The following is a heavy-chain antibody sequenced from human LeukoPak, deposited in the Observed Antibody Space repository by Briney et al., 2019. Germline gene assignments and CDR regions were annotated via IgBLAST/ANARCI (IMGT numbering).Heavy chain of an antibody. J-gene: IGHJ4*02. CDR1: GGSFSGYY. Sequence: SETLSLTCAVYGGSFSGYYWSWIRQPPGKGLEWIGEINHSGSTNYNPSLKSRVTISVDTSKNQFSLKLSSVTAADTAVYYCARGRPASYYFDYWGQGTLVTVSS. D-gene: IGHD6-6*01. CDR3: ARGRPASYYFDY. CDR2: INHSGST. V-gene: IGHV4-34*01.